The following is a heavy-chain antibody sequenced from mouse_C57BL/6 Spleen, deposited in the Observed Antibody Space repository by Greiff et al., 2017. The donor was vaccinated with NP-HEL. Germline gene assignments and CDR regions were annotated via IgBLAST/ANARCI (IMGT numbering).Heavy chain of an antibody. Sequence: VKLMESGAELVKPGASVKISCKASGYAFSSYWMNWVKQRPGKGLEWIGQIYPGDGDTNYNGKFKGKATLTADKSSSTAYMQLSSLTSEDSAVYFCARSSYDYPFAYWGQGTLVTVSA. CDR3: ARSSYDYPFAY. J-gene: IGHJ3*01. D-gene: IGHD2-4*01. CDR1: GYAFSSYW. CDR2: IYPGDGDT. V-gene: IGHV1-80*01.